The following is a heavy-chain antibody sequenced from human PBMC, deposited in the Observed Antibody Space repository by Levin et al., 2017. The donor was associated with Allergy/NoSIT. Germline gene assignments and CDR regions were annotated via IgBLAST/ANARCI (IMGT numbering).Heavy chain of an antibody. J-gene: IGHJ4*02. V-gene: IGHV3-73*01. D-gene: IGHD6-13*01. CDR1: GFIFSGSA. Sequence: GESLKISCAASGFIFSGSAMHWVRQASGKGLEWVGRIRSKDYNYATAYAASVKGRFTISREDSKNTAYLQMNSLKTEDTALYYCARFRGVAAAGYYFDSWGQGTLVTVSS. CDR2: IRSKDYNYAT. CDR3: ARFRGVAAAGYYFDS.